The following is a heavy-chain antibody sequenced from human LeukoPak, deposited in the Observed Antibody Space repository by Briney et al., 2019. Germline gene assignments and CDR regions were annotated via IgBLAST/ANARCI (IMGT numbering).Heavy chain of an antibody. J-gene: IGHJ6*02. Sequence: ASVKVSCKASGYTFASYDINWVRQATGQGLEWMGWMNPNSGNTGYAQKFQGRVTMTRNTSISTAYMELSSLRSEDTAVYYCARQGVVAATFYYYYYGMDVWGQGTTVTVSS. CDR2: MNPNSGNT. CDR1: GYTFASYD. CDR3: ARQGVVAATFYYYYYGMDV. D-gene: IGHD2-15*01. V-gene: IGHV1-8*01.